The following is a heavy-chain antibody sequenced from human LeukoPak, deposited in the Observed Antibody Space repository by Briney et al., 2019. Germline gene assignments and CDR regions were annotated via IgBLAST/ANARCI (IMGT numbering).Heavy chain of an antibody. CDR2: IRQDGSDK. Sequence: PGGSVRLSCAASGFTFSGFWMTWARQAPGKGLEWVANIRQDGSDKNCVDSVKGRFTISRDNAKNSLYLQMNNLRVEDTAVYYCARDWHWGSDYWGQRTLVTVSS. CDR1: GFTFSGFW. D-gene: IGHD7-27*01. J-gene: IGHJ4*02. CDR3: ARDWHWGSDY. V-gene: IGHV3-7*05.